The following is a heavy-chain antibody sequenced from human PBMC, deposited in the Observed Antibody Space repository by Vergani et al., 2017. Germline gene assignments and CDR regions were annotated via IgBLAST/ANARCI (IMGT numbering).Heavy chain of an antibody. CDR1: GFTFSSYA. J-gene: IGHJ4*02. CDR2: ISGSGGST. V-gene: IGHV3-23*01. Sequence: EVQLLESGGGLVQPGGSLRLSCAASGFTFSSYAMSWVRQAPGKGLEWVSAISGSGGSTYYADSVKGRFTISRDKSKNTLYLQMNSLRAEDTAVYYCAKDSERYGCFDYWGQGTLVTVSS. D-gene: IGHD3-16*01. CDR3: AKDSERYGCFDY.